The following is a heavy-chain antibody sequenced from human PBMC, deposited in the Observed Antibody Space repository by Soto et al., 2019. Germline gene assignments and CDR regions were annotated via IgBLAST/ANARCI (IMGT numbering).Heavy chain of an antibody. V-gene: IGHV3-30*03. D-gene: IGHD2-2*01. CDR1: GFTFSSYG. Sequence: QVQLVESGGGVVQPGRSLRLSCAASGFTFSSYGMHWVRQAPGKGLEWVAVISYDGSNKYYADSVKGRFTISRDNSKNTLYLHRNGLRAEDTAVYYCARALVVYQAGYFDYWGQGTLVTVSS. J-gene: IGHJ4*02. CDR3: ARALVVYQAGYFDY. CDR2: ISYDGSNK.